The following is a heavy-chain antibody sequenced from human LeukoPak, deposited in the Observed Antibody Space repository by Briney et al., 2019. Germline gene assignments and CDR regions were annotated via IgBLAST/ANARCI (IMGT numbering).Heavy chain of an antibody. V-gene: IGHV4-59*12. Sequence: SETLSLTCTVSAGSFNSYYWSWIRQPPGKGLEWIGYIYHSGNTYYNPPLKSRVTISLDISKNQFSLRLSSVTAADTAVYYCARGGFHCGSTNCYPENFDYWGQGTLVAVSS. CDR1: AGSFNSYY. J-gene: IGHJ4*02. D-gene: IGHD2-2*01. CDR2: IYHSGNT. CDR3: ARGGFHCGSTNCYPENFDY.